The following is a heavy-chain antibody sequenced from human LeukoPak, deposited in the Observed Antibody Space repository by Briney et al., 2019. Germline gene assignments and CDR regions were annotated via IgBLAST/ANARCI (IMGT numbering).Heavy chain of an antibody. CDR3: ARELGYCTNGVCYENFDY. V-gene: IGHV3-23*01. Sequence: GGSLRLSCAASGFTFSSYAMSWVRQAPGKGLEWVSAISGSGGSTYYADSVKGRFTISRDNSKNTLYLQMNSLRAEDTALYYCARELGYCTNGVCYENFDYWGQGTLVTVSS. J-gene: IGHJ4*02. CDR2: ISGSGGST. CDR1: GFTFSSYA. D-gene: IGHD2-8*01.